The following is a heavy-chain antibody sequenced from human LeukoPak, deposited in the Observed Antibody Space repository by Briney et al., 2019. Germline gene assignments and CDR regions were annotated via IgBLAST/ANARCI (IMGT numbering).Heavy chain of an antibody. V-gene: IGHV3-7*03. J-gene: IGHJ4*02. D-gene: IGHD3-22*01. CDR1: GFTFSSYW. Sequence: GGSLRLSCAASGFTFSSYWMSWVRQAPGKGLEWVANIKQDGVEKYHVDSVKGRFTISRDNAKKSLYLQMNSLRAGDTAVYYCVRACDRSSCPYYLDSWGQGTLVTVSS. CDR2: IKQDGVEK. CDR3: VRACDRSSCPYYLDS.